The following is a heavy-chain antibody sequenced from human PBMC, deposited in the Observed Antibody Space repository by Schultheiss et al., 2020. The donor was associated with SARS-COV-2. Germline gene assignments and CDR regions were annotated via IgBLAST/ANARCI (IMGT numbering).Heavy chain of an antibody. CDR2: INHSGST. V-gene: IGHV4-34*01. D-gene: IGHD6-19*01. CDR3: ASLPYTSGYFAGL. Sequence: ESLKISCAASGFTFSNAWMSWVRQAPGKGLEWIGEINHSGSTNYNPSLKSRVTISVDTSKNQFSLKLSSVTAADTAVYYCASLPYTSGYFAGLWGQGTLVTVSS. J-gene: IGHJ4*02. CDR1: GFTFSNAW.